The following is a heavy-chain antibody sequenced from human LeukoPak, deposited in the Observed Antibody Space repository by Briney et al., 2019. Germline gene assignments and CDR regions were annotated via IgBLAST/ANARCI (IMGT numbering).Heavy chain of an antibody. V-gene: IGHV3-53*01. CDR2: IYAGGNT. D-gene: IGHD3-10*01. CDR1: GFTVSGNY. Sequence: QPGGSLRLSCAASGFTVSGNYMTWVPQAPGRGLEWVSLIYAGGNTYYPASVKGRFTISRDNSKNTLYLQMNSQRAEDTAVYYCASGEWPQDYWGQGTLVTVSS. J-gene: IGHJ4*02. CDR3: ASGEWPQDY.